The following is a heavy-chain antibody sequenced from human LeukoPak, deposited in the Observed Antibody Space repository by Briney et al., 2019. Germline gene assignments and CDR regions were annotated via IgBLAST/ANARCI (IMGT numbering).Heavy chain of an antibody. J-gene: IGHJ3*02. CDR2: IYHSGST. V-gene: IGHV4-30-2*01. Sequence: PSETLSLTCTVSGGSISSGGYYWSWIRQPPGKGLEWIGYIYHSGSTYYNPSLKSRVTISVDRSKNQFSLKLSSVTAADTAVYYCGRSRPPWDAFDIWGQGTMVTVSS. D-gene: IGHD4-17*01. CDR3: GRSRPPWDAFDI. CDR1: GGSISSGGYY.